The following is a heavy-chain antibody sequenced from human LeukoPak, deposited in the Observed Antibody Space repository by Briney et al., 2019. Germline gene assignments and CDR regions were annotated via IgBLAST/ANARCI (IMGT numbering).Heavy chain of an antibody. CDR3: AREGQSGGYYYYGMDV. D-gene: IGHD3-10*01. CDR1: GFTFSSYA. J-gene: IGHJ6*02. V-gene: IGHV3-30*04. CDR2: ISYDGSNK. Sequence: PGRSLRLSCAASGFTFSSYAMHWVRQAPGKGLEWVAVISYDGSNKYYADSVEGRFTISRDNSKNTLYLQMNSLRAEDTAVYYCAREGQSGGYYYYGMDVWGQGTTVTVSS.